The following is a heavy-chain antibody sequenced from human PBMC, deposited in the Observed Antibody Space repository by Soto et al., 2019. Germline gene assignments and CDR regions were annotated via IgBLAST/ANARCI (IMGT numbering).Heavy chain of an antibody. V-gene: IGHV1-69*13. D-gene: IGHD3-10*01. J-gene: IGHJ4*02. CDR2: IIPIFGTA. Sequence: AASVKVSCKASGGTFSSYAISWVRQAPGQGLEWMGGIIPIFGTANYAQKFQGRVTITADESTSTAYMELRSLRSDDTAVYYCVRDLDGSGSYYTDYWGPGTLVTVSS. CDR3: VRDLDGSGSYYTDY. CDR1: GGTFSSYA.